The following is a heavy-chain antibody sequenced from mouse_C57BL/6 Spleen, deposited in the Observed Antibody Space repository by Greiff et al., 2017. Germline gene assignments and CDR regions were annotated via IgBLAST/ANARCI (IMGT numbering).Heavy chain of an antibody. CDR1: GYAFTNYL. CDR2: INPGSGGT. D-gene: IGHD1-1*01. Sequence: VQRVESGAELVRPGTSVKVSCKASGYAFTNYLIEWVKQRPGQGLEWIGVINPGSGGTNYNEKFKGKATLTADKSSSTAYMQLSSLTSEDSAVYFCARNGITTVFDYWGQGTTLTVSS. CDR3: ARNGITTVFDY. J-gene: IGHJ2*01. V-gene: IGHV1-54*01.